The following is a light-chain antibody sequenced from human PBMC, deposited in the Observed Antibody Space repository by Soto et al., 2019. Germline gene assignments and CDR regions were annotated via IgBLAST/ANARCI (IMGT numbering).Light chain of an antibody. Sequence: EIVLTQSPGTLSLSPGERATLSCRASQSVTGSYFAWYQQKPGQAPRLLIYGASSRASGIPDRFSGSGSGTDFTLTISRLEPEDFAVYYCQQYGSSPPVTFGPGTKVDMK. CDR1: QSVTGSY. J-gene: IGKJ3*01. CDR3: QQYGSSPPVT. V-gene: IGKV3-20*01. CDR2: GAS.